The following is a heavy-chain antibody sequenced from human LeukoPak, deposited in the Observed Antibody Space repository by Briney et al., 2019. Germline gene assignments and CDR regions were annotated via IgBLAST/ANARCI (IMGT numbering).Heavy chain of an antibody. D-gene: IGHD6-13*01. J-gene: IGHJ4*02. CDR2: VFNGGNT. Sequence: SETLSLTCSVSGGSINSHYWSWIRQPPGKGLERIGYVFNGGNTNYNPTLKSRVTMSVDTSRDQFSLRLSSVTAADTAIYYCATRPAGSTWYGVFDYWSQGTLVTVSS. CDR1: GGSINSHY. CDR3: ATRPAGSTWYGVFDY. V-gene: IGHV4-59*11.